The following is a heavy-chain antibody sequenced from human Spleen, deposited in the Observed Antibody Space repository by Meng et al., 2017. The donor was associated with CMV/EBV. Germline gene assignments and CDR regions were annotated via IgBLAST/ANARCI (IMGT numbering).Heavy chain of an antibody. CDR1: LSMIRSS. CDR2: IDYSGST. V-gene: IGHV4-39*01. CDR3: ARRHDCSGGSCYSDSGDF. Sequence: LSMIRSSWAWIRQPPGTGLEWIGSIDYSGSTYYNPFLKSRVTISVDTSRNQFSLQLRSVTAADTAVYYCARRHDCSGGSCYSDSGDFWGQGTLVTVSS. J-gene: IGHJ4*02. D-gene: IGHD2-15*01.